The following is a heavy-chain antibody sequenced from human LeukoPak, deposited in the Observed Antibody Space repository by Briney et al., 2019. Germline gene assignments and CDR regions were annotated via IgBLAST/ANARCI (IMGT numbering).Heavy chain of an antibody. D-gene: IGHD3-10*01. V-gene: IGHV4-34*01. J-gene: IGHJ4*02. CDR3: ARFPYYYGSGSYFDFDY. CDR2: INHGGST. CDR1: GGSFSGYY. Sequence: SETLSLTCAVYGGSFSGYYWSWIRQPPGKGLEWIGEINHGGSTNYNPSLKSRVTISVDTSKNQFSLKLSSVTAADTAVYYCARFPYYYGSGSYFDFDYWGQGTLVTVSS.